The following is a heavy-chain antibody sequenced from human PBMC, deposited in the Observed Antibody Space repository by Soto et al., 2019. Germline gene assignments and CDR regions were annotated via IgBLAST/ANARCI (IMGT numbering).Heavy chain of an antibody. Sequence: VQLLESGGGLVQPGGSLRLSCAASGFTFSSYAMSWVRQAPGKGLEWVSVISGSGDSTYYADSVRGRFTISRDTSKNTRYLQINSRRAEDTAVYYCAKDRDGAAAGPTKFYGMDVWGQGTTVTVSS. CDR1: GFTFSSYA. CDR2: ISGSGDST. V-gene: IGHV3-23*01. D-gene: IGHD6-13*01. CDR3: AKDRDGAAAGPTKFYGMDV. J-gene: IGHJ6*02.